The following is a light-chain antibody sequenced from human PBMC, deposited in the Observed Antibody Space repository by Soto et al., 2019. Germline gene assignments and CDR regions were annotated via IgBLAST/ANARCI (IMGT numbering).Light chain of an antibody. CDR1: QTVSSY. CDR3: QQYGSSGT. CDR2: GAS. Sequence: EIVLTHSPATLSLSPWERATLSCRASQTVSSYLLWYQQKPGQAPRLLIYGASSRATGIPDRFSGSGSGTDFTLTISRLEPEDFAVYYCQQYGSSGTFGQGTKVDI. J-gene: IGKJ1*01. V-gene: IGKV3-20*01.